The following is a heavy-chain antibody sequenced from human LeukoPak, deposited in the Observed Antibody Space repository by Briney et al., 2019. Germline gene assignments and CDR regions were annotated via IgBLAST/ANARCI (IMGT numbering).Heavy chain of an antibody. V-gene: IGHV3-74*01. Sequence: PGGSLRLSCAASGNYWMHWVRQAPGKGLVWVSHVNSDGSWTSHADSVKGRFTISKDNAKNTVYLQMNNLRTEDTAVYYCARGRYYLDSWGQGTLVTVSS. D-gene: IGHD1-14*01. CDR2: VNSDGSWT. CDR3: ARGRYYLDS. CDR1: GNYW. J-gene: IGHJ4*02.